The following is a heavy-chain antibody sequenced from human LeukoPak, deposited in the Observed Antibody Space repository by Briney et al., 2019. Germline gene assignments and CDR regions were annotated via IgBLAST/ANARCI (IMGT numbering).Heavy chain of an antibody. CDR2: ISPNSGAT. CDR3: ARGAHYHDSSEGYDY. Sequence: ASVKVSCKASGYTFTGYYMHWVRQAPGQGLEWMGWISPNSGATNYAQKFQGRVTMTRDTTISTAYMELSRLRSDDTAIYYCARGAHYHDSSEGYDYWGQGTLVTVSS. V-gene: IGHV1-2*02. D-gene: IGHD3-22*01. J-gene: IGHJ4*02. CDR1: GYTFTGYY.